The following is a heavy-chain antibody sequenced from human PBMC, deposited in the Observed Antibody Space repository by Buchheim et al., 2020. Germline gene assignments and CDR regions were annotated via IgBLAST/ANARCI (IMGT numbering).Heavy chain of an antibody. J-gene: IGHJ4*02. D-gene: IGHD3-22*01. V-gene: IGHV3-33*01. CDR3: ARGLGYYDSSGYIDY. Sequence: QVQLVESGGGVVQPGRSLRLSCAASGFTFSSYGMHWVRQAPGKGLEWVAVIWYDGSNKYYADSVKGRFTISRDNSKNTLYLQMNSLRAEDTAVYYCARGLGYYDSSGYIDYWGQETL. CDR2: IWYDGSNK. CDR1: GFTFSSYG.